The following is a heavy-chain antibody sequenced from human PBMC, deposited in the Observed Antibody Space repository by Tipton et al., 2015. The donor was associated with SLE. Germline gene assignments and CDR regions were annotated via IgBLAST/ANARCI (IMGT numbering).Heavy chain of an antibody. CDR3: PTLFPLVS. V-gene: IGHV4-34*01. Sequence: TLSLTCAVFGGSFSDYHFNCVRQPPERGLEWIGEINHGGSTNYKPSLKSRVTISIDTSKNQFSLKLSSVTAAATGSASAPTLFPLVSW. J-gene: IGHJ5*01. CDR1: GGSFSDYH. D-gene: IGHD3-10*01. CDR2: INHGGST.